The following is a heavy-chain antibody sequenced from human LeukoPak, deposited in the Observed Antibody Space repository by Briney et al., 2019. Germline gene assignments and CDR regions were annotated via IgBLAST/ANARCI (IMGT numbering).Heavy chain of an antibody. D-gene: IGHD2-2*01. Sequence: GGSLRLSCAASGFTYSSHAMSWARKAPGKGLEWVSVTSGSGGNTYYADSVKGRFTISRDNSKDTLFLQMNSLRAEDTAVYYCAKVTSWSFTWGQGTLVTVSS. CDR2: TSGSGGNT. V-gene: IGHV3-23*01. J-gene: IGHJ5*02. CDR3: AKVTSWSFT. CDR1: GFTYSSHA.